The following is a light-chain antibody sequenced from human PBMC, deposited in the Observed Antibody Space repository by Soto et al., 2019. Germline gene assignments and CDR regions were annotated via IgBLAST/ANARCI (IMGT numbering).Light chain of an antibody. CDR3: QQYNNWPLT. V-gene: IGKV3-15*01. Sequence: DIVMTQSPATLSVSPRETTTLSCRASQNVSTNLAWYQQKPGQAPRLLIYGASTRATGLPARFSGSGSGTVFTLTIGSLQSEDSAVYYCQQYNNWPLTFGGGTKVDIK. CDR1: QNVSTN. CDR2: GAS. J-gene: IGKJ4*01.